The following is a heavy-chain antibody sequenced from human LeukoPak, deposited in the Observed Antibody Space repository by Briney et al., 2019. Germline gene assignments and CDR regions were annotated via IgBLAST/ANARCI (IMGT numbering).Heavy chain of an antibody. D-gene: IGHD3-10*01. CDR1: GYTFTSNW. Sequence: GESLKISCKGFGYTFTSNWIAWVRQMPGKGLELMGIIFPGDSDTRDNPSFQGQVTISADKSISTAYLQWSSLKASDTAMYYCARLKRQYYYGSGSYSDNWFDPWGQGTLVTVSS. CDR3: ARLKRQYYYGSGSYSDNWFDP. CDR2: IFPGDSDT. J-gene: IGHJ5*02. V-gene: IGHV5-51*01.